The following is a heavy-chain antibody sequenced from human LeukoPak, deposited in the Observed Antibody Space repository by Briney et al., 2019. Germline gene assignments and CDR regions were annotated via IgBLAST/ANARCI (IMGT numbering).Heavy chain of an antibody. D-gene: IGHD1-26*01. V-gene: IGHV4-59*01. CDR1: GGSISSYY. Sequence: SSETLSLTCTVSGGSISSYYWSWIRQPPGKGLEWIGYIYYGGSTNYNPSLKSRVTMSVDTSKNQFSLKLSSVTAADTAVYYCARVVGASFDYWGQGTLVTVSS. CDR2: IYYGGST. CDR3: ARVVGASFDY. J-gene: IGHJ4*02.